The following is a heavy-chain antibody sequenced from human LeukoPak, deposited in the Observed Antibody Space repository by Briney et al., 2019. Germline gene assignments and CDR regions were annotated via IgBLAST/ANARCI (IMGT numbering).Heavy chain of an antibody. J-gene: IGHJ3*02. V-gene: IGHV1-24*01. CDR1: GYTLTELS. D-gene: IGHD3-10*01. CDR2: FDPEDGET. Sequence: ASVKVSCKVSGYTLTELSMHWVRQAPGKGLEWMGGFDPEDGETIYAQKFQGRVTMTEDTSTDTAYMELSSLRSEDTAVYYCATVFTVEGAFDIWGQGTMVTVSS. CDR3: ATVFTVEGAFDI.